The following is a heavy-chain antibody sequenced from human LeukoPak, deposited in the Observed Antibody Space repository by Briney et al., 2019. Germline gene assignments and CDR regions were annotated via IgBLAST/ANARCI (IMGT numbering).Heavy chain of an antibody. CDR3: ARAHHRRVYDYVWGSY. CDR2: ISSSSSTI. Sequence: PGGSLRLSCAASGFTFSDYYMNWVRQAPGKGLEWVSYISSSSSTIYYADSVKGRFTISRDNAKNSLYLQMNSLRAEDTAVYYCARAHHRRVYDYVWGSYWGQGTLVTVSS. D-gene: IGHD3-16*01. CDR1: GFTFSDYY. J-gene: IGHJ4*02. V-gene: IGHV3-48*01.